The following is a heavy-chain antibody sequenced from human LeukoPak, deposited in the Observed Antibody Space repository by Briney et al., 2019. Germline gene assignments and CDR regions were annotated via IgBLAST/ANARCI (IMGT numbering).Heavy chain of an antibody. CDR2: IYYNGST. J-gene: IGHJ4*02. CDR3: ASSITMVRGVSDGGFDY. D-gene: IGHD3-10*01. CDR1: GGSISSYY. V-gene: IGHV4-59*01. Sequence: SETLSLTCAVSGGSISSYYWSWIRQPPGKGLECMGDIYYNGSTTYNPSLKSRLTISVDTSKNQFSLKLSSVTAADTAVYYCASSITMVRGVSDGGFDYWGQGTLVTVSS.